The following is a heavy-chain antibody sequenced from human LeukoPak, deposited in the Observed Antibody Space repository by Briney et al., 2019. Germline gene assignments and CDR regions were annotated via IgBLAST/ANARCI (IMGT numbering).Heavy chain of an antibody. J-gene: IGHJ4*02. CDR1: GYRFTSYW. CDR2: IYPGDSDT. Sequence: GESLKISCKGSGYRFTSYWIGWVGQMPGKGLEWMGIIYPGDSDTRYSPSFQGQVTISADKSISTAYLQWSSLKASDTAVYYCARFQYSYGHDYWGQGTLVTVSS. V-gene: IGHV5-51*01. D-gene: IGHD5-18*01. CDR3: ARFQYSYGHDY.